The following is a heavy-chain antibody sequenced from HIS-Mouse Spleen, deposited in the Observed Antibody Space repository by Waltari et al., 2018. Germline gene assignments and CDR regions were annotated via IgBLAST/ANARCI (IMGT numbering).Heavy chain of an antibody. Sequence: EVQLVESGGGLVQPGGSLSLSCAASGFTARTNYMSWVRQAPGKGLEWVSVIYSGGSTYYADSVKGRFTISRDNSKNTLYLQLNSLRAEDTAVYYCARSNWYFDYWGQGTLVTVSS. V-gene: IGHV3-66*01. J-gene: IGHJ4*02. CDR1: GFTARTNY. CDR2: IYSGGST. CDR3: ARSNWYFDY. D-gene: IGHD7-27*01.